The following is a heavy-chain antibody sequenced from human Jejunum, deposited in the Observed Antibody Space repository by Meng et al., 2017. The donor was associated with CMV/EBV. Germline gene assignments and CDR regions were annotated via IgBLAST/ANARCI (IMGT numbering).Heavy chain of an antibody. CDR3: ARLVASRPGGGYFVS. J-gene: IGHJ4*02. Sequence: CSISDGNYYWGWIRQSPGKGLEWIASIYYSGLTYYNPSLQSRVTISVDTSRNQFSLRLNSVTAADAAVYYCARLVASRPGGGYFVSWGQGTLVTVSS. D-gene: IGHD6-6*01. V-gene: IGHV4-39*01. CDR1: CSISDGNYY. CDR2: IYYSGLT.